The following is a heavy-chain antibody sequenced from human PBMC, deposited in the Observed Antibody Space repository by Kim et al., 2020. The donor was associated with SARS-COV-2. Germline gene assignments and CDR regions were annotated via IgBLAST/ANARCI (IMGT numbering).Heavy chain of an antibody. Sequence: SETLSLTCTVSGGSISSSYYYWGWIRQPPGKGLEWIGSIYHSGSTYYNPSLKSRVTISLDTSKNQFSLKLSSVTAADTAVYYCARHVSGVTMMDLWGQGTLVTVSS. CDR1: GGSISSSYYY. CDR3: ARHVSGVTMMDL. V-gene: IGHV4-39*01. CDR2: IYHSGST. D-gene: IGHD3-22*01. J-gene: IGHJ4*02.